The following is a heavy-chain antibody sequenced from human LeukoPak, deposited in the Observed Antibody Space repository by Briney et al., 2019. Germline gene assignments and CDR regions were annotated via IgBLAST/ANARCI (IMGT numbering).Heavy chain of an antibody. CDR2: VNSDGSST. J-gene: IGHJ6*02. D-gene: IGHD1-14*01. CDR1: GFTFSSYW. V-gene: IGHV3-74*01. CDR3: ATGQGHGMDV. Sequence: GGSLRLSCEASGFTFSSYWMHWVRQVPGKGLVWVSRVNSDGSSTSYADSVKGRFTISRDNAKNTLYLQMNSLRAEDTAVYYCATGQGHGMDVWGQGTTVTVSS.